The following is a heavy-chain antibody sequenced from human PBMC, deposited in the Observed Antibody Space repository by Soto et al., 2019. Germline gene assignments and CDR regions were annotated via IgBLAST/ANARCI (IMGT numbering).Heavy chain of an antibody. CDR2: IGWNGGRI. V-gene: IGHV3-9*01. CDR1: GFTFGDYA. D-gene: IGHD6-6*01. Sequence: EVQLVESGGGLVQPGRSLRLSCAASGFTFGDYATHWVRQAPGKGLEWVSGIGWNGGRIGYADSVKGRFTISRDNAKNSLYLQMNSLRAEDTALYYCAKDISYRSSSGGDYWGQGTLVTVSS. J-gene: IGHJ4*02. CDR3: AKDISYRSSSGGDY.